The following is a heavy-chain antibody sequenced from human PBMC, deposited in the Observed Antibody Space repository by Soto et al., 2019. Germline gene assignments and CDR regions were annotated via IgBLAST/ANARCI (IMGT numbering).Heavy chain of an antibody. CDR2: IIPIFGTA. J-gene: IGHJ6*02. CDR3: ARGQIVDLLYYYYYGMDV. V-gene: IGHV1-69*01. D-gene: IGHD3-16*02. Sequence: QVQLVQSGAEVKKPGSSVKVSCKASGGTFSSYAISWVRQAPGQGLEWMGGIIPIFGTAHYAQKFQGRVTITADESTSTAYMELSSLRSEDTAVYYCARGQIVDLLYYYYYGMDVWGQGTTVTVSS. CDR1: GGTFSSYA.